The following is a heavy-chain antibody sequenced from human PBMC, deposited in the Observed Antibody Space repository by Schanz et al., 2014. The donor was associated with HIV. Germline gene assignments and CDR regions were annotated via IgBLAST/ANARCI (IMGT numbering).Heavy chain of an antibody. CDR2: IWNDGSNT. Sequence: QVQLVESGGGVVQPGRSLRLSCAASGFTFSDYGMHWVRQAPGKGLEWEEVIWNDGSNTFYADSVKGRFTISRDNSKKTVFLQMNNLRAEDTAVYYCARDRLHPGNGMDVWGQGTTVTVSS. V-gene: IGHV3-33*01. CDR3: ARDRLHPGNGMDV. CDR1: GFTFSDYG. D-gene: IGHD4-4*01. J-gene: IGHJ6*02.